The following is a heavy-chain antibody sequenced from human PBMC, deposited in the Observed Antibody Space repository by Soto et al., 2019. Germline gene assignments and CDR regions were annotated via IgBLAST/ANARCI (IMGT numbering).Heavy chain of an antibody. D-gene: IGHD3-22*01. J-gene: IGHJ4*02. CDR3: TLNYYDSSGYYYDY. CDR1: GFTFGDYA. CDR2: IRSKAYGGTT. Sequence: GGSLRLSCTASGFTFGDYAMSWFRQAPGKGLEWVGFIRSKAYGGTTEYAASVKGRFTISRDDSKSIAYLQMNSLKTEDTAVYYCTLNYYDSSGYYYDYWGQGTLVTVSS. V-gene: IGHV3-49*03.